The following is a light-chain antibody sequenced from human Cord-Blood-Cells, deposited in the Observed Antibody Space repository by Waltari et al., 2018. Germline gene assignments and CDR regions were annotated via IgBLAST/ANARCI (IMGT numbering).Light chain of an antibody. CDR3: QQYNSYWT. CDR2: DAS. Sequence: DIQMTHPPSPLSASVGAKVTITCRASQSISSWLAWYQQKPGKAPKLLIYDASSLESGVPSRFSGSGSGTEFTLTISSLQPDDFATYYCQQYNSYWTFGQGTKVEIK. V-gene: IGKV1-5*01. CDR1: QSISSW. J-gene: IGKJ1*01.